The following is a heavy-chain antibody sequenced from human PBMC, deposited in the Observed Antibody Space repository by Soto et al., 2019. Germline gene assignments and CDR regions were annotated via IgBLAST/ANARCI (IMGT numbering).Heavy chain of an antibody. CDR1: GFTFSSYS. CDR3: ARDGGDSSSWYFAFDI. CDR2: IRSSSSTI. J-gene: IGHJ3*02. V-gene: IGHV3-48*01. Sequence: EVQLVESGGGLVQPGGSLRLSCGASGFTFSSYSMNWVRQAPGKGLEWVSYIRSSSSTIYYADYVKGRFTISRDNAKNSLYLQMNSLRAEDTAVYYCARDGGDSSSWYFAFDIWGQGTMVTVSS. D-gene: IGHD6-13*01.